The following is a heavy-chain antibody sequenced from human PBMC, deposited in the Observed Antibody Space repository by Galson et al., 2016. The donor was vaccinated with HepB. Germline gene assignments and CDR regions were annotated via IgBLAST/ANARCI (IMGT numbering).Heavy chain of an antibody. J-gene: IGHJ6*02. CDR1: GGTFSTYT. CDR3: ATPKIGSGTYFSGMDV. V-gene: IGHV1-69*01. CDR2: IIPMLATA. Sequence: VKVSCKASGGTFSTYTINWVRRAPGQGLEWMGGIIPMLATANYAQKFQGRVTITADESTTTAYMELSSLRSEDTAVYYCATPKIGSGTYFSGMDVWGQGTTVTVSS. D-gene: IGHD3-10*01.